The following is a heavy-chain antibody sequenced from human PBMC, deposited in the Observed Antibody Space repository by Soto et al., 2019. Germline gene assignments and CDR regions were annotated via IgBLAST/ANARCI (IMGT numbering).Heavy chain of an antibody. V-gene: IGHV1-69*13. D-gene: IGHD3-10*01. CDR2: IIPIFGTA. Sequence: SVKVSCRASEGTFSSYAISWVRQAPGQGFEWMGGIIPIFGTANYAQKFQGRVTITADESTSTAYMELSSLRSEYTAVYYCARTPYGSGSYYNNLNNYYYYYGMDVWGQGTTVTVSS. CDR1: EGTFSSYA. CDR3: ARTPYGSGSYYNNLNNYYYYYGMDV. J-gene: IGHJ6*02.